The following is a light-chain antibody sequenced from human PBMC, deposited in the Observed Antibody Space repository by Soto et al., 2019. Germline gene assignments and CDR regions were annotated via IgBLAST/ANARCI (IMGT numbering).Light chain of an antibody. CDR3: QQRSNWPPVT. V-gene: IGKV3-11*01. CDR1: QSVGYH. CDR2: DAS. J-gene: IGKJ4*01. Sequence: EIVLTQSPVTLSLSPGERATLSCRASQSVGYHLAWYQQKPGQAPRLLIYDASNRATGIPARFSGSGSGTDFTLAISSLEPEDFAVYYCQQRSNWPPVTFGGGTKVEIK.